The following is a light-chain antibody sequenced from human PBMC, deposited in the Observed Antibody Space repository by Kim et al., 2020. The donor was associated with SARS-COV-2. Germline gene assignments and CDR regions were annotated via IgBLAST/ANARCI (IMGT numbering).Light chain of an antibody. Sequence: DIQMTQSPSSLSASVGDRVTITCRASQSISSYLNWYQQKPGTAPKVLIYAASSLQSGVPSRFSGSGSGTDFTLTISSLQPEDFATYYCQQSFSNPRTFGQGTKVDIK. CDR3: QQSFSNPRT. CDR2: AAS. J-gene: IGKJ1*01. V-gene: IGKV1-39*01. CDR1: QSISSY.